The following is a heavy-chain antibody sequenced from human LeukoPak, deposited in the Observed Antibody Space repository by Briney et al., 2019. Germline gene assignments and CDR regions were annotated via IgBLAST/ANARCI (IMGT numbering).Heavy chain of an antibody. J-gene: IGHJ4*02. V-gene: IGHV4-59*01. Sequence: SETLSLTCSVSGGSMSPYYWNWIRQPPGKGLEWIGYQYYSGATDYNPSLKSRVTFSVDTSKNQFSLKLSSVTAADTAVYYCARDPGSYGGYYFDYWGQGTLVTVSS. CDR3: ARDPGSYGGYYFDY. CDR2: QYYSGAT. D-gene: IGHD5-18*01. CDR1: GGSMSPYY.